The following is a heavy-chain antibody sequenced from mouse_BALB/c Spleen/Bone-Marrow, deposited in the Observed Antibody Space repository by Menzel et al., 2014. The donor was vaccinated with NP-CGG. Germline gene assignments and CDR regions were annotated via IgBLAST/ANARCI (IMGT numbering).Heavy chain of an antibody. CDR3: ARRGVDYYGSFDY. Sequence: SGAELVMPGASVKMSCKASGYTFTDYWMHWVKQRPGQGLEWIGAIDTSDSYTSYNQKFKGKATLTVDESSSTAYMQLSSLTSEDSAVYYCARRGVDYYGSFDYWGQGTTLTVSS. V-gene: IGHV1-69*01. D-gene: IGHD1-1*01. CDR2: IDTSDSYT. J-gene: IGHJ2*01. CDR1: GYTFTDYW.